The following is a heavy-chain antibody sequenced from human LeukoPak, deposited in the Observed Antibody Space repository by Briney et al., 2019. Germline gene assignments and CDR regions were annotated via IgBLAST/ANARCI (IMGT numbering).Heavy chain of an antibody. CDR2: IKQDGSEK. CDR1: GFTFSSYW. Sequence: GGSLRLSCAASGFTFSSYWMSRVRQAPGKGLEWVANIKQDGSEKYYVDSVKGRFTISRDNAKNSLYLQMNSLRAEDTAVYYCATSARRQYYFDYWGQGTLVTVSS. CDR3: ATSARRQYYFDY. J-gene: IGHJ4*02. V-gene: IGHV3-7*01.